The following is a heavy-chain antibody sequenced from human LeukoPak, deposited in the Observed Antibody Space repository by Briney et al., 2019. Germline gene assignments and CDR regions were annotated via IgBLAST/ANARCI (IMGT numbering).Heavy chain of an antibody. V-gene: IGHV3-48*04. J-gene: IGHJ4*02. D-gene: IGHD3-10*01. CDR2: ISSTSSSI. Sequence: GGSLRLSCVASGLTFRTYSINWVRQAPGKGLEWVSYISSTSSSIYYADSVKGRFTISRDNAKNSLYLQMNSLRAEDTAVYYCAMDRRGYWGQGTLVTVSS. CDR3: AMDRRGY. CDR1: GLTFRTYS.